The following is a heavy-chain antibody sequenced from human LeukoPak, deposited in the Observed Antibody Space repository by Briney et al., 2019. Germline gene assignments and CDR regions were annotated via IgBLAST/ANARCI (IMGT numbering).Heavy chain of an antibody. Sequence: GGSLRLSCAASGFTFTTYAMHWVRQAPGKGLEWVAVISYDGSNKYYADSVKGRFTISRDNSKNTLYLQMNSLRPEDTAVYYCAKDVGKWESLHFFDYWGQGTLVTVSS. CDR2: ISYDGSNK. V-gene: IGHV3-30-3*01. CDR3: AKDVGKWESLHFFDY. CDR1: GFTFTTYA. D-gene: IGHD1-26*01. J-gene: IGHJ4*02.